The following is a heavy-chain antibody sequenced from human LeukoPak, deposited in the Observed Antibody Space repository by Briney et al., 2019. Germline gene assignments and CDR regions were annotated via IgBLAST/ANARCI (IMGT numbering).Heavy chain of an antibody. J-gene: IGHJ4*02. D-gene: IGHD1-26*01. V-gene: IGHV3-23*01. CDR3: ARQGGSYTIDY. CDR2: ISGSGGST. CDR1: GFTFSSYA. Sequence: GGSLRLSCAASGFTFSSYAMSWVRQAPGKGLEWVSAISGSGGSTYYADSVKGRFTISRDNAKNSLYLQMNSLRAEDTAVYYCARQGGSYTIDYWGQGTLVTVSS.